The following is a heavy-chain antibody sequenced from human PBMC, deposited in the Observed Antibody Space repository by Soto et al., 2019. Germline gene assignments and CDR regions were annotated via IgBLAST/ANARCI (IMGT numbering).Heavy chain of an antibody. CDR1: GGSISSGGYY. Sequence: SETLSLTCTVSGGSISSGGYYWSWIRQHPGKGLEWIGYIYYSGSTYYNPSLKSRVTISVDTSKNQFSLKLSSVTAADTAVYYCAREETDRRAGVDYWGQGTLVTVSS. CDR2: IYYSGST. V-gene: IGHV4-31*03. D-gene: IGHD2-8*01. J-gene: IGHJ4*02. CDR3: AREETDRRAGVDY.